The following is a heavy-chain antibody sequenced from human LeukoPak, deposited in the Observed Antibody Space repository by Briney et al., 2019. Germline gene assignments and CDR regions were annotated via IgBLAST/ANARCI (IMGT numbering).Heavy chain of an antibody. CDR3: AATGATGDY. CDR1: GFTFSSYG. V-gene: IGHV3-30*02. J-gene: IGHJ4*02. Sequence: GGTLRLSCAASGFTFSSYGMSWVRQAPGKGLEWVAFIRYDGSNKDYADSVKGRFTISRDNSKNTLYLQMNSLRAEDTAVYYCAATGATGDYWGQGTLVTVSS. CDR2: IRYDGSNK.